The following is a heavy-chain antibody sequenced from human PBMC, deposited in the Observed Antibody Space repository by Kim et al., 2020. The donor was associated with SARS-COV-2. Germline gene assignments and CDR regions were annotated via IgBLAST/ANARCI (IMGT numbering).Heavy chain of an antibody. CDR3: ARDRRVYGSGSYYNYNWFDP. J-gene: IGHJ5*02. Sequence: SVKVSCKASGGTFSSYAISWVRQAPGQGLEWMGGIIPIFGTANYAQKFQGRVTITADESTSTAYMELSSLRSEDTAVYYCARDRRVYGSGSYYNYNWFDPWGQGTLVTVSS. CDR2: IIPIFGTA. D-gene: IGHD3-10*01. V-gene: IGHV1-69*13. CDR1: GGTFSSYA.